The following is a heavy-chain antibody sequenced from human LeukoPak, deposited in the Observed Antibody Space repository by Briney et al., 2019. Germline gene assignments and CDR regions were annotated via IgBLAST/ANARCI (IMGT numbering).Heavy chain of an antibody. V-gene: IGHV4-59*01. Sequence: PSETLSLTCTVSGGSISSYYWSWIRQPPGKGLEWIGYIYYSGSTNYNPSLKSRVTISVDTSKNQFSLKLSSVTAADTAVYYCAREMFDYDSSGYYWMYIDYWGQGTLVTVSS. CDR2: IYYSGST. CDR3: AREMFDYDSSGYYWMYIDY. D-gene: IGHD3-22*01. J-gene: IGHJ4*02. CDR1: GGSISSYY.